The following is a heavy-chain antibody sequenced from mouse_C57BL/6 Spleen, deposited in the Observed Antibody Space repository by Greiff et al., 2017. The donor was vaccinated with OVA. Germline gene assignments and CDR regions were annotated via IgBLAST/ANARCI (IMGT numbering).Heavy chain of an antibody. J-gene: IGHJ3*01. CDR2: INPGSGGT. Sequence: QVQLQQSGAELVRPGTSVKVSCKASGYAFTNYLIEWVKQRPGQGLEWIGVINPGSGGTNYNEKFKGKATLTADKSSSTAYMQLSSLTSEDSAVYFCARGWLLYGGQGTLVTVSA. CDR1: GYAFTNYL. CDR3: ARGWLLY. D-gene: IGHD2-3*01. V-gene: IGHV1-54*01.